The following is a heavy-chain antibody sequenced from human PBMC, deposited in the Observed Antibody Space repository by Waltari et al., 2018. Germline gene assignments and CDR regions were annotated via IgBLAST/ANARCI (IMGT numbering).Heavy chain of an antibody. CDR1: GFTFTDYW. V-gene: IGHV3-7*01. CDR2: IHKDGSEK. J-gene: IGHJ3*02. CDR3: ARDRDPYYHDSTRGAFDI. D-gene: IGHD3-16*01. Sequence: EVHLVESGGGLVQPGGSLRLSCAASGFTFTDYWMSWVRQAPGKGTRWVANIHKDGSEKNDVDYVKGRFTSSRDNAKNSLHLQMNNLRAEDTALYSCARDRDPYYHDSTRGAFDIWGQGTMVTVSP.